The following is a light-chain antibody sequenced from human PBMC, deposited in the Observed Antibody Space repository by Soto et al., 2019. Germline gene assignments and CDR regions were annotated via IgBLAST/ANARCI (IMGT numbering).Light chain of an antibody. V-gene: IGKV1-39*01. CDR3: QQSYSPPPVT. CDR2: DAS. J-gene: IGKJ5*01. Sequence: DIQMTQSPSSLSASVGDRVTITCRASQGIVRFLNWYQQKPGKAPKLLIYDASSLRSGVPSRFSGSGFWTDFTLTISSLQPEDFATYYCQQSYSPPPVTFGQGTRLEIK. CDR1: QGIVRF.